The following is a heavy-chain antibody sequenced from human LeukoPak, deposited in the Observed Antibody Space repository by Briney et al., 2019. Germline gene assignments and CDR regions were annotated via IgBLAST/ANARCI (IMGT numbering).Heavy chain of an antibody. CDR2: INPSGGST. D-gene: IGHD3-22*01. CDR3: ARQSGRSGYYYGGGDY. V-gene: IGHV1-46*01. CDR1: GYTFTSYY. Sequence: ASVKVSCKASGYTFTSYYMHWVRQAPGQGLEWMGIINPSGGSTTYAQKFQGRVTMTRDMSTSTVYMELSSLRSEDTAVYYCARQSGRSGYYYGGGDYWGQGTLVTVSS. J-gene: IGHJ4*02.